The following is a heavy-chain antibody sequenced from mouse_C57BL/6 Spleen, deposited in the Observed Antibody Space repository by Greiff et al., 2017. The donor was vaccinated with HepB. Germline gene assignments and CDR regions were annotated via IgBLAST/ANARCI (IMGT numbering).Heavy chain of an antibody. CDR3: ARGWYGNYGAMDY. CDR2: INPSSGYT. Sequence: QVQLQQSGAELAKPGASVKLSCKASGYTFTSYWMHWVKQRHGQGMEWIGYINPSSGYTKYNQKFKDKATLTADKSSSTAYMQLSSLTYEDAAVYYCARGWYGNYGAMDYWGQGTSVTVSS. D-gene: IGHD2-10*02. V-gene: IGHV1-7*01. J-gene: IGHJ4*01. CDR1: GYTFTSYW.